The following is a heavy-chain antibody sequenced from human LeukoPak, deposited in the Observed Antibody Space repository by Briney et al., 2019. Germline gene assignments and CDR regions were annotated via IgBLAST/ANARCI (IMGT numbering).Heavy chain of an antibody. D-gene: IGHD3-16*02. Sequence: GGSLRLSCAASGFTFSSYSMNWVRQAPGKGLEWVSSISSSSSYIYYADSVKGRFTISRDNAKNSLYLQMNSLRAEDTAVYYCARGGDYDYVWGSYRPNWFDPRGQGTLVTVSS. CDR3: ARGGDYDYVWGSYRPNWFDP. CDR2: ISSSSSYI. CDR1: GFTFSSYS. V-gene: IGHV3-21*01. J-gene: IGHJ5*02.